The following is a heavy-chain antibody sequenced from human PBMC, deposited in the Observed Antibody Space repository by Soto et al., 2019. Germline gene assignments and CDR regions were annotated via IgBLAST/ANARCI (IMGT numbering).Heavy chain of an antibody. V-gene: IGHV3-21*01. D-gene: IGHD4-4*01. J-gene: IGHJ4*02. CDR1: GFTFSCYS. CDR3: AREAVTRLIDY. Sequence: GGSLRLSCAASGFTFSCYSMNWVRQAPGKGLEWVSSISSSSSYIYYADSVKGRFTISRDNAKNSLYLQMNSLRAEDTAVYYCAREAVTRLIDYWGQGTLVTVSS. CDR2: ISSSSSYI.